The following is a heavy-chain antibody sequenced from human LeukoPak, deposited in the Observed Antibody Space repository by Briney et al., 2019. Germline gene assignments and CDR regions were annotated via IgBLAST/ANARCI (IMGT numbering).Heavy chain of an antibody. CDR3: ARDEGSSSSWYKNFQH. CDR1: GYTFTSYD. V-gene: IGHV1-69*06. CDR2: IIPIFGTA. J-gene: IGHJ1*01. Sequence: SVKVSCKASGYTFTSYDINWVRQAPGQGLEWMGGIIPIFGTANYAQKFQGRVTITADKSTSTAYMELSSLRSEDTAVYYCARDEGSSSSWYKNFQHWGQGTLVTVSS. D-gene: IGHD6-13*01.